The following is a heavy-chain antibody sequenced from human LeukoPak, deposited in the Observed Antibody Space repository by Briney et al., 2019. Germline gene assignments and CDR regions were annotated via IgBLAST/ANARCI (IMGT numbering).Heavy chain of an antibody. Sequence: PSETLSLTCTVSGGSISSYYWSWIRQPAGKGLEWIGEINHSGSTNYNPSLKSRVTISVDTSKNQFSLKLSSVTAADTAVYYCARGEQWLGEFDYWGQGTLVTVSS. CDR3: ARGEQWLGEFDY. V-gene: IGHV4-34*01. CDR1: GGSISSYY. D-gene: IGHD6-19*01. CDR2: INHSGST. J-gene: IGHJ4*02.